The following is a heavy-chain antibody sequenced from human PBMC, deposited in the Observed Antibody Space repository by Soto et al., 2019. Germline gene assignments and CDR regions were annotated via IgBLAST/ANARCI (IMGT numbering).Heavy chain of an antibody. CDR1: GFTVTSHA. Sequence: PGGSLRLSCAASGFTVTSHAMHWVRQAPGKGLEWVAVLSHDGRQKHYVDSVKGRFTLSRDESDNTVYLQMNSLRPEDTAVYYCAKDVYFDSYYFDQWGQGTLVTVSS. V-gene: IGHV3-30*04. CDR3: AKDVYFDSYYFDQ. D-gene: IGHD3-9*01. CDR2: LSHDGRQK. J-gene: IGHJ4*02.